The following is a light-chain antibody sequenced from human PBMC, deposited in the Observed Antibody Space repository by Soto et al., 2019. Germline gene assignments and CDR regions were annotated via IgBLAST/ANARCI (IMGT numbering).Light chain of an antibody. CDR2: WAS. CDR1: QSVLYSSNNKTY. J-gene: IGKJ3*01. CDR3: QQYYSTPPT. V-gene: IGKV4-1*01. Sequence: DIVMTQSPDSLAVSLGERATINCKSSQSVLYSSNNKTYLAWYQQKPGQPPKLLIYWASTRESGVPDRFSGSGSGTDFTLTISSLQAEDVAVYYCQQYYSTPPTFGPGTKVDI.